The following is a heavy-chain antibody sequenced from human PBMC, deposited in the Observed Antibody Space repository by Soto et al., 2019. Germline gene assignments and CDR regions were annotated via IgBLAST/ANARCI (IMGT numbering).Heavy chain of an antibody. V-gene: IGHV1-46*01. J-gene: IGHJ5*02. CDR3: ARGSGGAAAGTSWWFDP. D-gene: IGHD6-13*01. CDR1: GYTFTSYY. CDR2: INPSGGIT. Sequence: ASVKVSCKASGYTFTSYYMHWVRQAPGQGLEWMGIINPSGGITSYAQKFQGRVTMTRDTSTSTVSMELSSLRSEDTAVYYCARGSGGAAAGTSWWFDPWGQGTLVTVSS.